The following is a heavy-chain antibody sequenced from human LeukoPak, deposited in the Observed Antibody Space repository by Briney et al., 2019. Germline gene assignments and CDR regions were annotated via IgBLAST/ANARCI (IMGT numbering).Heavy chain of an antibody. CDR3: ARDWGGPSIAVAPYWYFDL. V-gene: IGHV1-18*01. CDR2: ISAYNGNT. CDR1: GFTFSSYG. D-gene: IGHD6-19*01. Sequence: GRSLRLSCAASGFTFSSYGMHWVRQAPGQGLEWLGWISAYNGNTNYAQKVQGRVTMTTDTSTSTAYMELRRLRSDDTAVYYCARDWGGPSIAVAPYWYFDLWGRGTLVTVSS. J-gene: IGHJ2*01.